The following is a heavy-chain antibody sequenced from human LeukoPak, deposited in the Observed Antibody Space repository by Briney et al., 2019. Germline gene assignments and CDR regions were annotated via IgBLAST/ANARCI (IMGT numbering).Heavy chain of an antibody. J-gene: IGHJ4*02. CDR3: ASGTTTVRPFDY. V-gene: IGHV1-8*01. CDR2: MNPNSGNT. D-gene: IGHD4-11*01. CDR1: GYTFTSYD. Sequence: ASVKVSCKASGYTFTSYDINWVRQATGQGLEWMGWMNPNSGNTGYAQKFQGRVTMTRNTSISTAYMELSSLRSEDTAVYYCASGTTTVRPFDYWGQGTLVTVSS.